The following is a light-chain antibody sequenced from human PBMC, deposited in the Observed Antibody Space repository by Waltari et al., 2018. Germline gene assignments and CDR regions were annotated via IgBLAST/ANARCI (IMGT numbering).Light chain of an antibody. CDR1: QSVSSY. J-gene: IGKJ2*01. CDR2: DAS. CDR3: QQRSNWPPMYT. Sequence: IVLTQALATLSLSPGERATLSCRASQSVSSYLAWYQQKPGQAPRLLIFDASNRATGIPARFSGSGSGTDFSLTINSLEPEDFAVYYCQQRSNWPPMYTFGQGTKLEIK. V-gene: IGKV3-11*01.